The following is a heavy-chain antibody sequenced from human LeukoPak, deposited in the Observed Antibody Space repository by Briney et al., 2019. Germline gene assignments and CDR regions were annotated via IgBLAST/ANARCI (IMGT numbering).Heavy chain of an antibody. J-gene: IGHJ5*02. D-gene: IGHD3-22*01. CDR2: ISYDGSNK. Sequence: GGSLRLSCAASGFTFSSYAMHWVRQAPGKGLEWVAVISYDGSNKYYADSVKGRLTISRDNSKNTLYLQMNSLRAEDTAVYYCATISGTSYYYDSPNWFDPWGQGTLVTVSS. CDR1: GFTFSSYA. CDR3: ATISGTSYYYDSPNWFDP. V-gene: IGHV3-30-3*01.